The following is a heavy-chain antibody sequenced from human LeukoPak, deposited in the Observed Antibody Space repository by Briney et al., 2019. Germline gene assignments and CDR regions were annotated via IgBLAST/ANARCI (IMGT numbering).Heavy chain of an antibody. CDR1: GFTFSRYA. D-gene: IGHD3-10*01. J-gene: IGHJ4*02. CDR2: ISYDGSNK. CDR3: ARDGNFYYGPGSYCDY. Sequence: GGSLRLSCVASGFTFSRYAMHWVRLAPGKGLEWVAVISYDGSNKYYADSVKGRFIISRDNSKNTLYLQMNSLRAEDTALYYCARDGNFYYGPGSYCDYWGQGTLVTVSS. V-gene: IGHV3-30-3*01.